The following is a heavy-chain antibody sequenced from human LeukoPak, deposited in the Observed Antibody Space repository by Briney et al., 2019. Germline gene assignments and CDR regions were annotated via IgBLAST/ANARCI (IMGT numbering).Heavy chain of an antibody. CDR3: AKDSTVTHYCYYYYGMDV. CDR1: GFTFDDYA. CDR2: ISGDGGST. J-gene: IGHJ6*02. Sequence: GGSLRLSCAASGFTFDDYAMHWVRQAPGKGLEWVSLISGDGGSTYYADSVKGRFTISRDNSKNSLYLQMNSLRTEDTALYYCAKDSTVTHYCYYYYGMDVWGQGTTVTVSS. D-gene: IGHD4-17*01. V-gene: IGHV3-43*02.